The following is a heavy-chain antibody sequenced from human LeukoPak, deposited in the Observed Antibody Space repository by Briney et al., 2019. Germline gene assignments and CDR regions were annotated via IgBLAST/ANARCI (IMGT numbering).Heavy chain of an antibody. CDR1: GRSFSGYY. V-gene: IGHV4-34*01. CDR3: ARDSSGYSNFDY. D-gene: IGHD3-22*01. J-gene: IGHJ4*02. Sequence: PSETLSLTCAVYGRSFSGYYWSWIRHPPAKGLVWIGEIYHSGSTNYNPSLKSRVTISGDTSKNQFSLKLSSVTAADTAVYYCARDSSGYSNFDYWGQGTLVTVAS. CDR2: IYHSGST.